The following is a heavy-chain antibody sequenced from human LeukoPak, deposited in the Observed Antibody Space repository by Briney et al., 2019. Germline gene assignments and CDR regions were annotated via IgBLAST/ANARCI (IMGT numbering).Heavy chain of an antibody. CDR1: VGSIRSYY. D-gene: IGHD1-1*01. CDR2: IYYSGST. J-gene: IGHJ5*02. Sequence: PSETLSLTCNVSVGSIRSYYWGWIRQPPGKGLEWIGSIYYSGSTYYNPSLKSRVTISVDTSKNQFSLKLSSVTAADTAVYYCARHSLQLERRRLENWFDPWGQGTLVTVSS. CDR3: ARHSLQLERRRLENWFDP. V-gene: IGHV4-39*01.